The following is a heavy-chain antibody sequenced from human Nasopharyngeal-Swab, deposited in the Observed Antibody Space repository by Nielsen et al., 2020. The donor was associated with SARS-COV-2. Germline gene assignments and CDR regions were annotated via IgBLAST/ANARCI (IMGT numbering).Heavy chain of an antibody. D-gene: IGHD2-2*01. CDR3: ARGHQYQLLFHYYYYMDV. V-gene: IGHV1-8*01. Sequence: ASVKVSCKASGYTSTSYDINWVRQATGQGLEWMGWMNPNSGNTGYAQKFQGRVTMTRNTSISTAYMELSSLRSEDTAVYYCARGHQYQLLFHYYYYMDVWGKGTTVTVSS. CDR1: GYTSTSYD. J-gene: IGHJ6*03. CDR2: MNPNSGNT.